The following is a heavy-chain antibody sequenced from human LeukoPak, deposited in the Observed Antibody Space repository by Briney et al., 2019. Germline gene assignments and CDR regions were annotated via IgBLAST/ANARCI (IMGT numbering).Heavy chain of an antibody. CDR3: ARGGYGSGSYYYYYMDV. D-gene: IGHD3-10*01. CDR2: INPNSGGT. V-gene: IGHV1-2*02. Sequence: ASVKVSCKASEYTFTGYYMHWVPQAPGQGLEWMGWINPNSGGTNYAQRFQGRVTMTRDTSISTAYMELSRLRSDDTAVYYCARGGYGSGSYYYYYMDVWGKGTTVTVSS. CDR1: EYTFTGYY. J-gene: IGHJ6*03.